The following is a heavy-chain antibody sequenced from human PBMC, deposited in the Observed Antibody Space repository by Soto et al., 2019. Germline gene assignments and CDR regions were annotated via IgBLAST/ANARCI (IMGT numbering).Heavy chain of an antibody. Sequence: ASVKVSCKASGYTFTGYYMHWVRQAPGQGLEWMGWINPNSGGTNYAQKFQGWVTMTRDTSISTAYMELSKLRSDDTAVYYCARDIVGGRLDAFDIWGQGTMVTVSS. CDR1: GYTFTGYY. CDR2: INPNSGGT. J-gene: IGHJ3*02. D-gene: IGHD1-26*01. V-gene: IGHV1-2*04. CDR3: ARDIVGGRLDAFDI.